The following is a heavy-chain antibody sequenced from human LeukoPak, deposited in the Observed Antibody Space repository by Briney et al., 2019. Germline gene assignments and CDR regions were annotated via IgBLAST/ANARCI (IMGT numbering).Heavy chain of an antibody. CDR2: INSDGSIT. J-gene: IGHJ5*02. CDR3: ARDGILEAGTVDWFDP. V-gene: IGHV3-74*01. Sequence: GGSLRLSCEASGFTFSSYWMHWVRQASGKGLVWVSRINSDGSITSYADSVKGRFTISRDNAKNTLYLQMNSLRVEDTAMYYCARDGILEAGTVDWFDPWGQGTLVTVSS. CDR1: GFTFSSYW. D-gene: IGHD6-19*01.